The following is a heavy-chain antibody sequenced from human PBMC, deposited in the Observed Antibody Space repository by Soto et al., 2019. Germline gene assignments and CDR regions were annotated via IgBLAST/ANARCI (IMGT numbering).Heavy chain of an antibody. CDR1: GGSLSSGAYY. CDR3: ARDGAKYFYGSANNRFVP. J-gene: IGHJ5*02. D-gene: IGHD3-10*01. V-gene: IGHV4-31*03. Sequence: SETLSLTCTVSGGSLSSGAYYWSWIRQHPGKGLEWIGYIYYSGSTYYNPSLESRVTLSVDTSTKQFSLKVSSVTAADTAVYYCARDGAKYFYGSANNRFVPCCQGRRFTVPS. CDR2: IYYSGST.